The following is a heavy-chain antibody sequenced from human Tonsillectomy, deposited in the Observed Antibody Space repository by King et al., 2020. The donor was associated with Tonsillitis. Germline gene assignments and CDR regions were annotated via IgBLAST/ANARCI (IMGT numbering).Heavy chain of an antibody. Sequence: LVESGGGLVQPGGSLRLSCAASGFTFSSYWMSWVRQAPGKGLEWVANIKQDGSEKYYVDSVKGRFTISKDNAKNSLYLQMNSLRAEDTAVYYCARRLWELRRAFDYWGQGTLVTVSS. CDR1: GFTFSSYW. V-gene: IGHV3-7*03. CDR2: IKQDGSEK. D-gene: IGHD1-26*01. J-gene: IGHJ4*02. CDR3: ARRLWELRRAFDY.